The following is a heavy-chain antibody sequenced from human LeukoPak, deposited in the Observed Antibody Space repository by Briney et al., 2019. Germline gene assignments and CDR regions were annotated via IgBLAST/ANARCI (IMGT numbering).Heavy chain of an antibody. D-gene: IGHD3-3*01. J-gene: IGHJ5*02. V-gene: IGHV4-59*01. CDR3: ARDVTYYDFWSGPSNWFDP. CDR2: IYYSGST. Sequence: PSETLSLTCTVSGGSISSYYWSWIRQPPGKGLEWIGYIYYSGSTNYNPSLKSRVTISVDTSKNQFSLKLSSVTAADTAVYYCARDVTYYDFWSGPSNWFDPWGQGTLVTVSS. CDR1: GGSISSYY.